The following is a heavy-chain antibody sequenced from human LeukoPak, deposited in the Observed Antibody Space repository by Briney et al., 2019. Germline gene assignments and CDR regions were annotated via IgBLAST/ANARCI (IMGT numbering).Heavy chain of an antibody. CDR3: ARGRGYSYGYYYYYKDV. CDR2: MNPNSGNT. D-gene: IGHD5-18*01. Sequence: GASVKVSCKASGYTFTSYDINWVRQATGQGLEWMGWMNPNSGNTGYAQKFQGRVTMTRNTSISTAYMELSSLRSEDTAVYYCARGRGYSYGYYYYYKDVWGKGTTVTVSS. J-gene: IGHJ6*03. V-gene: IGHV1-8*01. CDR1: GYTFTSYD.